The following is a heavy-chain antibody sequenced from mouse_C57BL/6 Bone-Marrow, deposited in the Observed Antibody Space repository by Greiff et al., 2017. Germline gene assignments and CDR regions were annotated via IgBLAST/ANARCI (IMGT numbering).Heavy chain of an antibody. J-gene: IGHJ3*01. CDR3: ARRYGSGSFAY. CDR1: GYTFTSYW. CDR2: IYPSDSET. D-gene: IGHD1-1*01. V-gene: IGHV1-61*01. Sequence: VQLQQSGAELVRPGSSVKLSCKASGYTFTSYWMDWVKQRPGQGLEWIGNIYPSDSETHYNQKFKDKATLTVDKSSSTAYMQLSSLTSEDAAVYYCARRYGSGSFAYWGQGTVVTVSA.